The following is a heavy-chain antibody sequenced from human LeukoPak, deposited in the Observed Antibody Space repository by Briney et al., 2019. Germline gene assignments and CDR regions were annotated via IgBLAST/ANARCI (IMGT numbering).Heavy chain of an antibody. CDR3: ARELRITMVRGAIVEAWFDP. CDR2: IIPIFGTA. Sequence: GASVKVSCKASGAGDTFSSYPISWVRQAPGQGLEWMGGIIPIFGTANYAQKFQGRVTITADKSTSTAYMELSSLRSEDTAVYYCARELRITMVRGAIVEAWFDPWGQGTLVTVSS. J-gene: IGHJ5*02. D-gene: IGHD3-10*01. CDR1: GAGDTFSSYP. V-gene: IGHV1-69*06.